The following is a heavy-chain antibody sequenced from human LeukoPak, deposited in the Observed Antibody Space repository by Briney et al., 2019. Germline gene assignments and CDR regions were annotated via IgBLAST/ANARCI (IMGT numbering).Heavy chain of an antibody. J-gene: IGHJ4*02. CDR3: ARDANYDILTGYSPVDY. Sequence: GGSLRLSCAGSGFPFSSYPISWVRQPPGKGREWVSAITASGDSTYSADSVKGRFTISRDNAKNSLYLQMNSLRAEDTAVYYCARDANYDILTGYSPVDYWGQGTLVTVSS. CDR1: GFPFSSYP. D-gene: IGHD3-9*01. CDR2: ITASGDST. V-gene: IGHV3-23*01.